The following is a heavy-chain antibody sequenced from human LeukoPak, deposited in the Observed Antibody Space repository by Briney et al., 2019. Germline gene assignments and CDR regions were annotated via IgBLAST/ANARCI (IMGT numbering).Heavy chain of an antibody. D-gene: IGHD3-22*01. CDR1: GGSFSGYY. CDR2: INHSGST. J-gene: IGHJ3*02. V-gene: IGHV4-34*01. Sequence: SETLSLTCAVYGGSFSGYYWSWIRQPPGKGLEWIGKINHSGSTNYNPSLKSRVTISVDTSKNQFSLKLNSVTAADTAVYYCARPLYYYDSSGYYYVSGGAFVIWGQGTMVTVSS. CDR3: ARPLYYYDSSGYYYVSGGAFVI.